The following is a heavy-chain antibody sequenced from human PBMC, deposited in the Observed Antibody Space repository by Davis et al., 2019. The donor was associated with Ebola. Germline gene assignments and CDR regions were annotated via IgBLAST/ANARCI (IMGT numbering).Heavy chain of an antibody. Sequence: KVSCKGSGYSFTNYWIGWVRQMPGKGLEWMGIVYPGDSDTRYSPSFQGQVTISADKSISTAYLQWSSLKASDTAMYYCVRILAMYANALDIWGQGTMVTVSS. J-gene: IGHJ3*02. CDR2: VYPGDSDT. CDR1: GYSFTNYW. CDR3: VRILAMYANALDI. V-gene: IGHV5-51*01. D-gene: IGHD2-8*01.